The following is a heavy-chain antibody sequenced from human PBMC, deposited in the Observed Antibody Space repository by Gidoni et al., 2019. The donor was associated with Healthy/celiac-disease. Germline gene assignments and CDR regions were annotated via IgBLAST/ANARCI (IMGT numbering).Heavy chain of an antibody. CDR1: GGSISSGDYY. D-gene: IGHD2-2*01. CDR2: IYSSGST. CDR3: ARVSNTVVVPAAFNWFDP. J-gene: IGHJ5*02. Sequence: QVQLQESGPGLVKPSQTLSLTCTVSGGSISSGDYYWSWIRQPPGKGLEWIGYIYSSGSTYYNPSLKSRVTISVDTSKNQFSLKLSSVTAADTAVYYCARVSNTVVVPAAFNWFDPWGQGTLVTVSS. V-gene: IGHV4-30-4*01.